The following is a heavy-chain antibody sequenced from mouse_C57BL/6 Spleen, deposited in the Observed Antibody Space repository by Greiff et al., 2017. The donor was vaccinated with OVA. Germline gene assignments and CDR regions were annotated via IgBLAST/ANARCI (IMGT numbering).Heavy chain of an antibody. CDR1: GFTFSDYG. Sequence: EVKLVESGGGLVKPGGSLKLSCAASGFTFSDYGMHWVRQAPEKGLEWVAYISSGSSTIYYADTVKGRFTISRDNAKNTLFLQMTSLRSEDTAMYYCARGTITTGAMDYWGQGTSVTVSS. CDR3: ARGTITTGAMDY. J-gene: IGHJ4*01. CDR2: ISSGSSTI. V-gene: IGHV5-17*01. D-gene: IGHD1-2*01.